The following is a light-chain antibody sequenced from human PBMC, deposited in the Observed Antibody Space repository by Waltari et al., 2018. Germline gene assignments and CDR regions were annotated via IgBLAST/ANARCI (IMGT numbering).Light chain of an antibody. CDR1: QDISNK. J-gene: IGKJ4*01. CDR2: GAA. CDR3: QQDDNFPPALT. Sequence: DIQMTQSPSSLSAAVGDRVTITCQSSQDISNKLNRYQQRPGKAPQLLTYGAANLKTGVPSRCSGGTSGTDFTFTINGLQPEDFATYYCQQDDNFPPALTFGGGTKVEIK. V-gene: IGKV1-33*01.